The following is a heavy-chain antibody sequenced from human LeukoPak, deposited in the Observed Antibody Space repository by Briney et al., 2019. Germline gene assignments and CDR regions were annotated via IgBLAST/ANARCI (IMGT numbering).Heavy chain of an antibody. Sequence: PSETLSLTCAVYGGSFSDYYWSWIRQPPGKGLEWIGEIYHSGSTNYNPSLKSRVTISLETSKNQFSLKLSSVTAADTAVYYCARGRYSGSWYGAFDIWGQGTMVTVSS. CDR3: ARGRYSGSWYGAFDI. J-gene: IGHJ3*02. D-gene: IGHD6-13*01. CDR2: IYHSGST. V-gene: IGHV4-34*01. CDR1: GGSFSDYY.